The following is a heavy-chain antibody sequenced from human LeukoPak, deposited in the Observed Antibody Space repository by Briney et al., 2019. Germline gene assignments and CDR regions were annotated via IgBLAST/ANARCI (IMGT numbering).Heavy chain of an antibody. J-gene: IGHJ6*02. CDR3: ARVFNIAAEDGYGMDV. CDR2: IYSVGNT. D-gene: IGHD6-13*01. V-gene: IGHV3-66*01. CDR1: TFTFSSNY. Sequence: GGSLRLSCASSTFTFSSNYMSWVRQAPGKGLEWVSIIYSVGNTYYADSVKGRFTISRDNSKNTLYLQMNSLRVEDTAVYYCARVFNIAAEDGYGMDVWGQGTTVTVSS.